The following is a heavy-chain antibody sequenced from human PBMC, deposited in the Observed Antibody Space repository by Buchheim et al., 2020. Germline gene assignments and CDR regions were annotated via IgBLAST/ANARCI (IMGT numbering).Heavy chain of an antibody. CDR1: GYTFTFYS. D-gene: IGHD3-3*01. CDR3: AREVFLSGYFPDV. Sequence: QVQLVQSGAEVKKPGASVRLSCNTSGYTFTFYSVHWVRQAPGQRLEWMAWINADTGNTEYSQNFQDRVTITRDISATTVYMELSSLRSEDTAVYYCAREVFLSGYFPDVWGQGTT. V-gene: IGHV1-3*01. J-gene: IGHJ6*02. CDR2: INADTGNT.